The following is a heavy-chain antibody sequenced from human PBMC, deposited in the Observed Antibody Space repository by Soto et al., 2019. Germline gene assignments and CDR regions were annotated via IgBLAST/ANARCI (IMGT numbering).Heavy chain of an antibody. Sequence: VQLQQSGPGLVKTSQTLSLTCAISGDSVSSNDATWDWIRQSPSRGLEWLGRTYYRSKGYIDYAVSVKGRITPNPVPSTTQRSLPLNFGTPDDTAGYYSVRLLGNGWLVSWGPGTLDAVSS. D-gene: IGHD1-26*01. CDR3: VRLLGNGWLVS. CDR1: GDSVSSNDAT. V-gene: IGHV6-1*01. J-gene: IGHJ5*01. CDR2: TYYRSKGYI.